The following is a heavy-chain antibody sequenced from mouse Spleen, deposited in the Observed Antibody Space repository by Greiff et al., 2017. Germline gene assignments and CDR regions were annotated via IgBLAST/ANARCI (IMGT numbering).Heavy chain of an antibody. CDR1: GYTFTDYY. CDR2: INPNNGGT. D-gene: IGHD2-1*01. J-gene: IGHJ3*01. CDR3: ASNGNHFAY. Sequence: EVQLQQSGPELVKPGASVKISCKASGYTFTDYYMNWVKQSHGKSLEWIGDINPNNGGTSYNQKFKGKATLTVDKSSSTAYMELRSLTSEDSAVYYCASNGNHFAYWGQGTLVTVSA. V-gene: IGHV1-26*01.